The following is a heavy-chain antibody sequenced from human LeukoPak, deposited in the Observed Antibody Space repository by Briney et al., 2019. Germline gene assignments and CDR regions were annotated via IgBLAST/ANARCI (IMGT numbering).Heavy chain of an antibody. CDR2: IYYSGYT. CDR3: ARDLGEQWHGWFDP. D-gene: IGHD6-19*01. Sequence: SETLSLTCTVSGGSISSYYWSWIRQPPGKGLEWIGCIYYSGYTNYKSSLKSRVTISVDTSKNQFSLKLSSVTAADTAVYYCARDLGEQWHGWFDPWGQGTLVTVSS. CDR1: GGSISSYY. J-gene: IGHJ5*02. V-gene: IGHV4-59*01.